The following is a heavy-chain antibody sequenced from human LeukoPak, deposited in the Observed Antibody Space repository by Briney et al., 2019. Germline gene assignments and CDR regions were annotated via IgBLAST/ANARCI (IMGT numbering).Heavy chain of an antibody. Sequence: PGGSLRLSCAASGFTFSNYGMHWVRQAPGKGLEWVAVIWYDGGNKYCSDSVKGRFTISRDNSKNTLYLQMNSLRVEDTAVYYCATTASRGPQSAEYFQYWGQGTLVTVSS. CDR1: GFTFSNYG. J-gene: IGHJ1*01. CDR2: IWYDGGNK. CDR3: ATTASRGPQSAEYFQY. V-gene: IGHV3-33*01.